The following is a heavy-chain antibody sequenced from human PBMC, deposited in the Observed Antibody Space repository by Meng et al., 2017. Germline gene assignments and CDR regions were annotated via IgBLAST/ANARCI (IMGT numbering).Heavy chain of an antibody. V-gene: IGHV1-2*06. CDR3: ARDRRYSGYGPNWFDP. D-gene: IGHD5-12*01. Sequence: ASVKVSCKASGYTFTGYYMHWVRQAPGQGLEWMGRINPNSGGTNYAQKFQGRVTMTRDTSISTAYMELSRLRSDDTAVYYCARDRRYSGYGPNWFDPWGRGTLVTVSS. J-gene: IGHJ5*02. CDR2: INPNSGGT. CDR1: GYTFTGYY.